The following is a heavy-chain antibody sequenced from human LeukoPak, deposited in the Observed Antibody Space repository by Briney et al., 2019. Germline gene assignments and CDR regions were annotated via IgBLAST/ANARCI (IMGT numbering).Heavy chain of an antibody. CDR1: GYTFTNYG. J-gene: IGHJ4*02. D-gene: IGHD1-26*01. Sequence: ASVKVSCKASGYTFTNYGISWVRQAPGQGLEWMGWISAYNGNTNYAQKLQGRVTMTTDTSTSTAYMELRSLRSDDTAVYYCARDLDQYSGRFGGFGHDFWGQGTLVTVSS. V-gene: IGHV1-18*01. CDR3: ARDLDQYSGRFGGFGHDF. CDR2: ISAYNGNT.